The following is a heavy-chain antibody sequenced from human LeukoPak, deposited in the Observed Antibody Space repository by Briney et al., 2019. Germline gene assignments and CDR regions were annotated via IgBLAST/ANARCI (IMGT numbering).Heavy chain of an antibody. J-gene: IGHJ4*02. V-gene: IGHV1-18*01. D-gene: IGHD3-22*01. Sequence: GASVKVSCKASGYTFTSYGISWVRQAPGQGLEWMGWISAYNGNTNYAQKVQGRVTTTTDTSTSTAYMELRSLRSDDTAMYYCAREGSGYYYVDYWGQGTLVTVSS. CDR3: AREGSGYYYVDY. CDR1: GYTFTSYG. CDR2: ISAYNGNT.